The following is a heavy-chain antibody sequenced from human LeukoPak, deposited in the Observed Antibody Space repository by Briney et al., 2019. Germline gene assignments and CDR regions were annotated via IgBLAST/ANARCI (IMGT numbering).Heavy chain of an antibody. CDR3: LPLLSRPYVEDGFDI. CDR1: GFTFSNYG. D-gene: IGHD2/OR15-2a*01. V-gene: IGHV3-11*06. CDR2: ISSSSYT. Sequence: GGSLRLSCAASGFTFSNYGMSWIRQAPGKGLEWVSYISSSSYTKYADSVKGRFTISRDNARNSLYLQMNSLRAEDTAVYYCLPLLSRPYVEDGFDIWGQGTMVTVSS. J-gene: IGHJ3*02.